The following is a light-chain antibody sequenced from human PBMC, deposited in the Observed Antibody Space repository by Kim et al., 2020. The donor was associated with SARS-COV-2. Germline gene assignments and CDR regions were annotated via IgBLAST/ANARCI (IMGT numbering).Light chain of an antibody. J-gene: IGLJ3*02. CDR2: DST. Sequence: PGRPVALSCGSSTGAVTVGHYPYWLQQKPGQAPRTLIYDSTNKHSWTPARFSGSLLGGKVVLTLSGAQPEDEAGYHCLLFESGVRVFGGGTQLTVL. CDR3: LLFESGVRV. V-gene: IGLV7-46*01. CDR1: TGAVTVGHY.